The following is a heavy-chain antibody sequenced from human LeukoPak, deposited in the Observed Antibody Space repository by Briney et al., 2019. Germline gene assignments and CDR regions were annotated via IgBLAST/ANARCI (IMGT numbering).Heavy chain of an antibody. CDR1: GFSFSRYY. D-gene: IGHD5-12*01. CDR3: ARQGYDSGFDY. Sequence: GGSLRLSCAASGFSFSRYYMSWVRQAPGKGLEWVSVLFSGGDTYYADSVKDRFRISRDRSRETLFLQMNSLRADDTAVYYCARQGYDSGFDYWGHGTMVTVSS. J-gene: IGHJ4*01. CDR2: LFSGGDT. V-gene: IGHV3-66*04.